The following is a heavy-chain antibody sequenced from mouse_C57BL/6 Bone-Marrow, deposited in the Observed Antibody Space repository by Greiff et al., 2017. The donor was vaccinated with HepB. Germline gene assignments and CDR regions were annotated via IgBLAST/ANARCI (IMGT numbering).Heavy chain of an antibody. Sequence: DVQLVESGGGLVKPGGSLKLSCAASGFTFSDYGMHWVRQAPEKGLEWVAYISSGSSTIYYADTVKGRFTISRDNAKNTLFLQMTSLRSEDTAMYYCARGALNYGVYWGQGTTLTVSS. CDR3: ARGALNYGVY. J-gene: IGHJ2*01. V-gene: IGHV5-17*01. CDR1: GFTFSDYG. CDR2: ISSGSSTI.